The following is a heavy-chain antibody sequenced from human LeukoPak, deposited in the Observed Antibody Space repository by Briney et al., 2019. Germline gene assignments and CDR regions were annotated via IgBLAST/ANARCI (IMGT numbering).Heavy chain of an antibody. Sequence: ASVKVSCKASGYTFTSYGISWVRQAPGQGLEWMGIINPSGGNTNYAQKFQGGVTMTRDTSTSTVYMELSSLRSEDTAVYYCARGYHGSGTYPYDAFDIWGQGTMVTVSS. V-gene: IGHV1-46*01. CDR3: ARGYHGSGTYPYDAFDI. CDR1: GYTFTSYG. J-gene: IGHJ3*02. CDR2: INPSGGNT. D-gene: IGHD3-10*01.